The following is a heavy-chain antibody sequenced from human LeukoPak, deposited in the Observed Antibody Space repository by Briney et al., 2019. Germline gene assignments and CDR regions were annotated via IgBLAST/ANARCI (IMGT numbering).Heavy chain of an antibody. V-gene: IGHV1-69*13. D-gene: IGHD5-18*01. CDR1: GGTFSSYA. CDR3: ARVEYSYAPFDY. Sequence: ASVKVSCKASGGTFSSYAISWVRQAPGQGLEWMGGIIPIFGTANYAQKFQGRVTITADESTSTAYMELSSPRSEDTAVYYCARVEYSYAPFDYWGQGTLVTVSS. J-gene: IGHJ4*02. CDR2: IIPIFGTA.